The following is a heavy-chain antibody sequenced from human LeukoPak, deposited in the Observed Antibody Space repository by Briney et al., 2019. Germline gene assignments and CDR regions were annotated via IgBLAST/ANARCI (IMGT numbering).Heavy chain of an antibody. D-gene: IGHD1-14*01. V-gene: IGHV4-39*01. J-gene: IGHJ4*02. CDR2: IYYTGRT. Sequence: PSETLSLTCAVSGGSISSTTYYWAWIRQPPGKGLEWIGGIYYTGRTYYNPSLKSRLTISVDTSKNQFSLKLRSVTAADTAVYYCVRLNPPKIFDYWGQGTLVTVSS. CDR1: GGSISSTTYY. CDR3: VRLNPPKIFDY.